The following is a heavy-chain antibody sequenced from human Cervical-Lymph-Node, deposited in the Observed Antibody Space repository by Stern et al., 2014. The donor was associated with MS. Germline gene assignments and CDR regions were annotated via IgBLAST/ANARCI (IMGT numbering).Heavy chain of an antibody. CDR2: ISDSGTTI. J-gene: IGHJ4*02. CDR3: ASRGNIYGWVY. Sequence: EMQLVESGGDLVQPGGSPRLSCAASGFAVSSSSMNWVRQAPGKGLEWVSYISDSGTTIHYADSVKGRFTISRDNGKNSLYLQMRSLRDEDTAVYYCASRGNIYGWVYWGQGTLVTVSS. D-gene: IGHD5-18*01. V-gene: IGHV3-48*02. CDR1: GFAVSSSS.